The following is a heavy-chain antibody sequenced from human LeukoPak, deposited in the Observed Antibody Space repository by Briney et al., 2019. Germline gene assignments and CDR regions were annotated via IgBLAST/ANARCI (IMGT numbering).Heavy chain of an antibody. CDR3: AREHKSYGDYPYYFDS. CDR2: INKKGGT. J-gene: IGHJ4*02. D-gene: IGHD4-17*01. V-gene: IGHV4-30-4*01. Sequence: SETLSLTCTVSSDSISSGDYYWRWIRQPAGKGLEFIGYINKKGGTFYNPPLKSRVSISIDTSKNQFSLKLTSVTAADTAVYFCAREHKSYGDYPYYFDSWGQGTLVTVSS. CDR1: SDSISSGDYY.